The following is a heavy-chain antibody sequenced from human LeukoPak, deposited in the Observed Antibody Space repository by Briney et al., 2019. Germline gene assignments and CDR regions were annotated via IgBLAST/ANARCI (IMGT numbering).Heavy chain of an antibody. J-gene: IGHJ4*02. CDR2: IYSAGTGT. CDR3: AGGSATAPDF. D-gene: IGHD5-18*01. V-gene: IGHV3-74*01. CDR1: GFTISSYW. Sequence: QPGGSLRLSCAASGFTISSYWMHWVRQAPGKGLVWVSRIYSAGTGTGYADSVKGRFIISRDNAKNTLYLQMTSLRAEDTAVYYCAGGSATAPDFWGQGTLVTVSS.